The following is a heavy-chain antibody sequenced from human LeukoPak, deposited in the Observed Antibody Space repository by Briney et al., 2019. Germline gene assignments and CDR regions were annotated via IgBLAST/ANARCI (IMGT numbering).Heavy chain of an antibody. Sequence: HPGGSLRLSCAASGFTFSNYGMHWVRQAPGKGLDWVAFIHYDGSNKYYADSVKGRFTISRDNSKNTLYVQMNSLRAEDTAVYYCARRAGAYSHPYDYWGQGTLVTVSS. CDR1: GFTFSNYG. V-gene: IGHV3-30*02. CDR3: ARRAGAYSHPYDY. J-gene: IGHJ4*02. CDR2: IHYDGSNK. D-gene: IGHD4/OR15-4a*01.